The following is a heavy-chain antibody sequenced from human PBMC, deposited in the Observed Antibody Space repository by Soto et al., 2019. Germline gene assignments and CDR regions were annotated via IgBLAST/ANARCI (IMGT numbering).Heavy chain of an antibody. J-gene: IGHJ6*02. V-gene: IGHV5-51*03. D-gene: IGHD2-2*01. Sequence: EVQLVQSGAEVKKPGESLKISCKGSGYSFTSYWIGWVRQMPGKGLEWMGIIYPGDSDTRYSPSFQGQVTISADKSISTAYLQRSSLKASDTAMYYCARGTEGYCSSTSCFRNGMDVWGQGTTVTVSS. CDR1: GYSFTSYW. CDR3: ARGTEGYCSSTSCFRNGMDV. CDR2: IYPGDSDT.